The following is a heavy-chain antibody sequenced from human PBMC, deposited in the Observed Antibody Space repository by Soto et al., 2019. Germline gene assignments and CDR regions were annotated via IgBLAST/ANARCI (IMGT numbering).Heavy chain of an antibody. J-gene: IGHJ6*02. CDR3: ARDSSGRQYYYYGMDV. CDR2: IYYSGNT. CDR1: GGSISSNSHY. Sequence: PSETLSLTCTVSGGSISSNSHYWTWIRQHPGKGLEWIGYIYYSGNTYYNPSLKSRVTMSVDTSKNQFSLKLSSVTAADTAVYYCARDSSGRQYYYYGMDVWGQGTTVTVSS. V-gene: IGHV4-31*03. D-gene: IGHD6-19*01.